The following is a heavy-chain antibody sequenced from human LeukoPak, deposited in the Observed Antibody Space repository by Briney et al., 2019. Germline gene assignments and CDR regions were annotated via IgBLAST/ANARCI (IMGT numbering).Heavy chain of an antibody. CDR1: GFTFSSYG. V-gene: IGHV3-21*01. Sequence: GGSLRLSCAASGFTFSSYGMNWVRQAPGKGLEWVSSIGSSSDYIYYADSVKDRFTISRDNAKSSLYLQMNSLRAEDTAIYYCARTYGGDGGQRFDYWGQGTLVTVSS. J-gene: IGHJ4*02. D-gene: IGHD2-21*02. CDR3: ARTYGGDGGQRFDY. CDR2: IGSSSDYI.